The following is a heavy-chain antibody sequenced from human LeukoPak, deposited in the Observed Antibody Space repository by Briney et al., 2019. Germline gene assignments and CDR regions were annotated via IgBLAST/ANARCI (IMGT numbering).Heavy chain of an antibody. V-gene: IGHV3-30-3*01. Sequence: GGSLRLSCAASGFTFSSNAMHWVRQAPGKGLEWVAVISYDGSNKYYADSVKGRFTISRDNSKNTLYLQMNSLRAEDTAVYYCARDCCSSYSYNWFDPWGQGTLVTVSS. CDR2: ISYDGSNK. CDR1: GFTFSSNA. J-gene: IGHJ5*02. D-gene: IGHD6-13*01. CDR3: ARDCCSSYSYNWFDP.